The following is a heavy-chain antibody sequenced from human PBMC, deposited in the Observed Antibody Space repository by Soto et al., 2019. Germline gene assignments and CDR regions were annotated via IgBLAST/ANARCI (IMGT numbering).Heavy chain of an antibody. CDR1: GDTFSTST. J-gene: IGHJ5*02. CDR3: ARPTYGTWDGRFDP. V-gene: IGHV1-69*02. D-gene: IGHD1-26*01. Sequence: QVHLVQSGPEVQKPGSSVRVSCKTSGDTFSTSTISWVRQAPGQGFEWMARMIPILGLTKYAQTFQGRLTLTADKSTSTAYLDLSSLTSNDTAVYYCARPTYGTWDGRFDPWGQGTLVIVSS. CDR2: MIPILGLT.